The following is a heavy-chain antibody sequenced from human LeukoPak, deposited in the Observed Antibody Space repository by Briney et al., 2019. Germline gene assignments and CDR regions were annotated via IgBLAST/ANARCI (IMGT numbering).Heavy chain of an antibody. D-gene: IGHD1-26*01. CDR2: INHSGST. CDR1: GGSISSSSYY. J-gene: IGHJ4*02. Sequence: PSETLSLTCTVSGGSISSSSYYWSWIRQPPGKGLEWIGEINHSGSTNYNPSLKSRVTISVDTSKNQFSLKLSSVTAADTAMYYCARTSGSRLTPFDYWGQGTLVTVSS. CDR3: ARTSGSRLTPFDY. V-gene: IGHV4-39*07.